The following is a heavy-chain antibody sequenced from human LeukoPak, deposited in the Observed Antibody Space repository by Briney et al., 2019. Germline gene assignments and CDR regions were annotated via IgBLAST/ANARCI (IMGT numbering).Heavy chain of an antibody. CDR2: IWYDGSKK. CDR3: ANWGSGFDY. D-gene: IGHD3-16*01. Sequence: GGSLRLSCAASGFTFSSYGMHWVRQAPGKGLEWVAVIWYDGSKKYYADSVKGRFTISRDNSRNTLYLQMNSLRAEDTAVYYCANWGSGFDYWGQGPLVTVSS. V-gene: IGHV3-33*06. J-gene: IGHJ4*02. CDR1: GFTFSSYG.